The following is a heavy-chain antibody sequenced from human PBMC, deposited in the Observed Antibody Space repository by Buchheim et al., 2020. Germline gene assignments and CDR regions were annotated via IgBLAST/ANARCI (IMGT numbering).Heavy chain of an antibody. J-gene: IGHJ6*02. CDR1: GFTVSSNY. CDR2: IYSGGST. V-gene: IGHV3-66*01. Sequence: EVQLVESGGGLVQPGGSLRLSCAASGFTVSSNYMSWVRQAPGKGLEWVSVIYSGGSTYYADSVKGRFTISRDNCKNTMYLQMNSLRAEDTAVYYCARDLAAREYGMDVWGQGTT. D-gene: IGHD6-6*01. CDR3: ARDLAAREYGMDV.